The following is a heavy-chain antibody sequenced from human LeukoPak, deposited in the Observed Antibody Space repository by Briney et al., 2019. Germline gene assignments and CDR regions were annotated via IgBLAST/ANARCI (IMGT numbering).Heavy chain of an antibody. CDR3: AKDLAYGGYGDFDY. Sequence: GGSLRLSCAASGFTFSSYAMSWVRQAPGKGLEWVSAISGSGGSTYYADSVKGRFTISRVNSKNTLYLQMNSLRAEDTAVYYCAKDLAYGGYGDFDYWGQGTLVTVSS. V-gene: IGHV3-23*01. J-gene: IGHJ4*02. CDR1: GFTFSSYA. CDR2: ISGSGGST. D-gene: IGHD5-12*01.